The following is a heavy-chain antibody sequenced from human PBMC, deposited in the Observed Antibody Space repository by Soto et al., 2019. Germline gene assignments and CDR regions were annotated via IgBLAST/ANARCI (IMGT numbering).Heavy chain of an antibody. Sequence: EVQLVESGGGLVKPGGSLRLSCAASGFTFSNAWMSWVRQAPGKGLERVGRIKSKTDGGTTDYAAPVKGRFTISRDDSKNTLYLQMNSLKTEDTAVYYCTTVDRCSSTSCYGYYYYYMDVWGKGTTVTVSS. CDR3: TTVDRCSSTSCYGYYYYYMDV. D-gene: IGHD2-2*01. CDR2: IKSKTDGGTT. J-gene: IGHJ6*03. V-gene: IGHV3-15*01. CDR1: GFTFSNAW.